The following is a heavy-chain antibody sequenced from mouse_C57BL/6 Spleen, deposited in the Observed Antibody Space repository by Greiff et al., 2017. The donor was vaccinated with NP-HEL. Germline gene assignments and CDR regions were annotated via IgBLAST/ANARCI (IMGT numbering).Heavy chain of an antibody. CDR2: IYPGSGST. Sequence: QVQLQQSGAELVKPGASVKMSCKASGYTFTSYWITWVKQRPGQGLEWIGDIYPGSGSTNYNEKFKSKATLTVDTSSSTAYMQLSSLTSEDSAVYYGASGGLYYRCAYWGQGTLVTVSA. J-gene: IGHJ3*01. CDR1: GYTFTSYW. V-gene: IGHV1-55*01. CDR3: ASGGLYYRCAY. D-gene: IGHD2-1*01.